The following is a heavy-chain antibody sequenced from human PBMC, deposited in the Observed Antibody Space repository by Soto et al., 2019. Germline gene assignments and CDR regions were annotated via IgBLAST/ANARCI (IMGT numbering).Heavy chain of an antibody. J-gene: IGHJ6*02. D-gene: IGHD6-13*01. CDR1: GGTFSSYA. V-gene: IGHV1-69*01. Sequence: QVQLVQSGAEVKKPGSSVKVSCKASGGTFSSYAISWVRQAPGQGLEWMGGIIPIFGTANYAQKFQGRVTITADESTSTAYMDLSSLRSEDTAVYYCARKGYSSSFSGMDVWGQGTTVTVSS. CDR2: IIPIFGTA. CDR3: ARKGYSSSFSGMDV.